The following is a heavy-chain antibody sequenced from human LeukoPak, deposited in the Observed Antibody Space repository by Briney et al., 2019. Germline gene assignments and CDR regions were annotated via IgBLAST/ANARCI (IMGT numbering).Heavy chain of an antibody. V-gene: IGHV1-69*01. CDR2: IIPSFGTA. D-gene: IGHD1-26*01. J-gene: IGHJ6*03. CDR1: GGTFSSYA. CDR3: ARDSVGATRGYYYYYYMDV. Sequence: SVKVSCKASGGTFSSYAISWVRQAPGQGLEWMGGIIPSFGTANYAQKFQGRVTITADESTSTAYMELSSLRSEDTAVYYCARDSVGATRGYYYYYYMDVWGKGTTVTVSS.